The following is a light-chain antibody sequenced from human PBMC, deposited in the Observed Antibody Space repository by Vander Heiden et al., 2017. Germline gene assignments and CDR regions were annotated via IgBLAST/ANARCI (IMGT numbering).Light chain of an antibody. CDR3: HHDCSSPYP. CDR1: QSISSNS. V-gene: IGKV3-20*01. Sequence: EIVLTQSPGTLSLSPGERATLSCRASQSISSNSLAWHQQRPGQAPRLLIYSASNRAAGIPDRFSGSGSGTDFTLTISRLEPEDLAVYYCHHDCSSPYPFGPGTKLEIK. J-gene: IGKJ2*01. CDR2: SAS.